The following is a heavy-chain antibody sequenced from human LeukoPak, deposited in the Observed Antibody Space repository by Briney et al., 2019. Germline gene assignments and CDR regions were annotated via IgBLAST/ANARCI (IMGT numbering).Heavy chain of an antibody. D-gene: IGHD6-19*01. V-gene: IGHV4-61*02. CDR1: GGSISSGSYS. J-gene: IGHJ4*02. CDR3: ARGAVAGTPFFDY. Sequence: SQTLSLTCTVSGGSISSGSYSWSWIRQPAGKGLEWIGRIYTSGSTNYNPSLKSRVTISVDTSKNQFSLKLSSVTAADTAVYYCARGAVAGTPFFDYWGQGTLVTVSS. CDR2: IYTSGST.